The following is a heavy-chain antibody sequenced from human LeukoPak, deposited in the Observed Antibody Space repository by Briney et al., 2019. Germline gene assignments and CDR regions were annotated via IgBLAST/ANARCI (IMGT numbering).Heavy chain of an antibody. Sequence: GGSLRLSCAASGYTFSSYSMNWVRQAPGKGLEWVSSISSSSSYIYYADSVKGRFTISRDNAKNSLYLQMNSLRAEDTAVYYCARSRQKTMVRGASGYWGQGTLVTVSS. CDR1: GYTFSSYS. CDR2: ISSSSSYI. J-gene: IGHJ4*02. V-gene: IGHV3-21*01. D-gene: IGHD3-10*01. CDR3: ARSRQKTMVRGASGY.